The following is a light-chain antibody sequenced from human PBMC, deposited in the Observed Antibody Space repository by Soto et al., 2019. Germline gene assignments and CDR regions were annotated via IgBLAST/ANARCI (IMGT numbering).Light chain of an antibody. CDR2: EVS. J-gene: IGLJ2*01. CDR3: NSYTSSSTVV. V-gene: IGLV2-14*01. CDR1: SSDVGGYNH. Sequence: QSVLTQPASVSGSPGQSITISCTGTSSDVGGYNHVSWYQQHPGKAPKLMIFEVSNRPSGVSNRFSGSKSGSTASLTISGLQAEDEADYYCNSYTSSSTVVFGGGTKLTVL.